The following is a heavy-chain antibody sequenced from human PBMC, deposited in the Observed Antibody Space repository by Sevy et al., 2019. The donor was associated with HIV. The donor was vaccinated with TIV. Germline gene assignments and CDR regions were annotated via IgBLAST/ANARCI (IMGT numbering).Heavy chain of an antibody. CDR2: IRYDGSNK. V-gene: IGHV3-30*02. CDR1: GFTFSSYG. CDR3: AKDKGAYNWNYVDYYYGMDV. Sequence: GGSLRLSCAASGFTFSSYGMHWVRQAPGKGLEWVAFIRYDGSNKYYADSVKGRFTISRDNSKNTLYLQMNSLRAEDRAVYYCAKDKGAYNWNYVDYYYGMDVWGQGTTVTVSS. J-gene: IGHJ6*02. D-gene: IGHD1-7*01.